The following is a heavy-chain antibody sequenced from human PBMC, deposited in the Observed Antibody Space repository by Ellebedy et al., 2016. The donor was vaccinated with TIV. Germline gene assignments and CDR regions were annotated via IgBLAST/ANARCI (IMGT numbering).Heavy chain of an antibody. CDR3: ARVRFGDNAVDY. V-gene: IGHV3-13*01. Sequence: GESLKISCAASGFTFSSYDMHWVRQATGKGLEWVSAIGTAGDTYDPGSVKGRLTISRENAKNSLYLQITSMRAEDTAVYYCARVRFGDNAVDYWGQGTLVTVSS. D-gene: IGHD4/OR15-4a*01. CDR1: GFTFSSYD. CDR2: IGTAGDT. J-gene: IGHJ4*03.